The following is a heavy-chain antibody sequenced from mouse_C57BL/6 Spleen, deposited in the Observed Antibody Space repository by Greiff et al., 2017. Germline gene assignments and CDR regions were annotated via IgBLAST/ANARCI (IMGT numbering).Heavy chain of an antibody. Sequence: QVTLKESGPGILQPSQTLSLTCSFSGFSLSTFGMGVGWIRQPSGKGREWLAPIWWDDDKYYTPALKSRLTISKDTSKNQVFLKIANVDTADTATYYCARIPYGGYAMDYWGQGTSVTVSS. V-gene: IGHV8-8*01. CDR2: IWWDDDK. D-gene: IGHD1-1*02. CDR3: ARIPYGGYAMDY. J-gene: IGHJ4*01. CDR1: GFSLSTFGMG.